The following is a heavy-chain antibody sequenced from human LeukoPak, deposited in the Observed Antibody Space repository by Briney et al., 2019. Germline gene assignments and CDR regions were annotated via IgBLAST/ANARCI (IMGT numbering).Heavy chain of an antibody. D-gene: IGHD3-16*01. Sequence: SETLSLTCTVSGGSISSSIYYWGWIRQPPGKGLEWIGSIDYSGSTYYNPSLKSRVTISVDTSKNQFSLKLSSVTAAGTAMYFCARRGIMITFGDWYFDLWGRGTLVTVSS. CDR3: ARRGIMITFGDWYFDL. CDR1: GGSISSSIYY. V-gene: IGHV4-39*01. CDR2: IDYSGST. J-gene: IGHJ2*01.